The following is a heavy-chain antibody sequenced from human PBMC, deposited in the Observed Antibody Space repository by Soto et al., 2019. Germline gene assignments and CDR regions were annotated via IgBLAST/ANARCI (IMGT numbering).Heavy chain of an antibody. CDR1: GGSISSGDYY. D-gene: IGHD3-3*01. Sequence: SEPLSLTCTVSGGSISSGDYYWSWIRQHPGKGLEWIGYIYYSGSTYYNPSLKSRVTISVDTSKNQFSLKLSSVTAADTAVYYGASWWRGSRQRFDPCVQGTLFT. V-gene: IGHV4-31*03. CDR3: ASWWRGSRQRFDP. J-gene: IGHJ5*02. CDR2: IYYSGST.